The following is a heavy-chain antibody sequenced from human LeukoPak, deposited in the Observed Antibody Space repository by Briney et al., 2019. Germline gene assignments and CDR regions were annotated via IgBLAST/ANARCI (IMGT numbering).Heavy chain of an antibody. CDR2: IYSSGDT. CDR3: AKGGSNNWSFDN. CDR1: GFTVSTNY. V-gene: IGHV3-66*02. Sequence: GGSLRLSCAASGFTVSTNYMTWVRQAPGKGLEWVSIIYSSGDTYYTDSVKGRFTISRDNSKSTLYLQMNSLRPEDTAVYYCAKGGSNNWSFDNWGQGTLVTVS. D-gene: IGHD1-1*01. J-gene: IGHJ4*02.